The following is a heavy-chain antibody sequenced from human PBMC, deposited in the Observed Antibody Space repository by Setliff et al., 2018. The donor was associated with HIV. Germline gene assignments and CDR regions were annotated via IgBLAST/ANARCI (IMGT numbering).Heavy chain of an antibody. Sequence: GGSLRLSCVASGITVSGIYMSWIRQAPGKGLEWVSYISSSSSYTNYADSVKGRFTISRDNSKNTVYLHMNSLRAEDTAVYYCAKDSEPEYYGASASGEAFDIWGQGTLVTVSS. V-gene: IGHV3-11*05. CDR1: GITVSGIY. CDR2: ISSSSSYT. D-gene: IGHD3-10*01. J-gene: IGHJ4*02. CDR3: AKDSEPEYYGASASGEAFDI.